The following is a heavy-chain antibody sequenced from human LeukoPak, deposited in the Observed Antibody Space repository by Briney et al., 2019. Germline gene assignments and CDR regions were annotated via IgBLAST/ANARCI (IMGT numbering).Heavy chain of an antibody. CDR3: AKDRSGISDYYYYGMDV. CDR2: ISWNSGSI. CDR1: GFTFSSYA. V-gene: IGHV3-9*01. D-gene: IGHD3-10*01. Sequence: GGSLRLSCAASGFTFSSYAMHWVRQAPGKGLEWVSGISWNSGSIGYADSVKGRFTISRDNAKNSLYLQMNSLRAEDTALYYCAKDRSGISDYYYYGMDVWGQGTTVTVSS. J-gene: IGHJ6*02.